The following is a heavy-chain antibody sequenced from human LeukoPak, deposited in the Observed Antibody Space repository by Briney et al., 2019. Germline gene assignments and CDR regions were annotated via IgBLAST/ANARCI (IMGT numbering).Heavy chain of an antibody. CDR3: ARVVRGGAANNWFDP. Sequence: PSETLSLTCTVSGGSISSSSYYWGWIRQPPGKGLEWIGRIYTSGSTNYNPSLKSRVTMSVDTSKNQFSLKLSSVTAADTAVYYCARVVRGGAANNWFDPWGQGTLVTVSS. CDR1: GGSISSSSYY. CDR2: IYTSGST. D-gene: IGHD2-15*01. J-gene: IGHJ5*02. V-gene: IGHV4-61*05.